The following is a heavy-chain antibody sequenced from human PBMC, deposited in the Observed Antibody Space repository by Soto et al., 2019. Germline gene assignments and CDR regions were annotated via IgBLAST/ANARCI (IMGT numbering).Heavy chain of an antibody. Sequence: QVQLQQWGAGLLKPSETLSLTCAVYGGSFSGYYWSWIRQPPGKGLEWIGEINPSGSTNYNPSLKSRVTISVDTSKNQFSLKLSSVTAADTAVYYCARGSLFGNWNRIDYWGQGTLVTVSS. J-gene: IGHJ4*02. V-gene: IGHV4-34*01. CDR1: GGSFSGYY. CDR2: INPSGST. D-gene: IGHD1-20*01. CDR3: ARGSLFGNWNRIDY.